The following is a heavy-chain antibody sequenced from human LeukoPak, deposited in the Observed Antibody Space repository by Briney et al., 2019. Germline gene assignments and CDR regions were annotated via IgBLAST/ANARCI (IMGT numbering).Heavy chain of an antibody. Sequence: WIGYIYYSGSTTYNPSLKSRVTISVDTSKNQFSLKLSSVTAADTAVYYCARVPRYYYGMDVWGQGTTVTVSS. V-gene: IGHV4-59*01. CDR3: ARVPRYYYGMDV. CDR2: IYYSGST. J-gene: IGHJ6*02.